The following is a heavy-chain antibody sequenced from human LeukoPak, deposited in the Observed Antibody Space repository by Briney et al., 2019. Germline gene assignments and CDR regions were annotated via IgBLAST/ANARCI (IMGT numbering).Heavy chain of an antibody. Sequence: SQTLSLTCTVSGGSISSGVYYWSWIRQHPGKGLEWIGYIYYSGSTYSNPSLKSRLTMSVDISKNLFSLKLSSVTAADTAVYYCARGVKGLRGAFDIWGLGTMVTVSS. CDR1: GGSISSGVYY. CDR2: IYYSGST. CDR3: ARGVKGLRGAFDI. V-gene: IGHV4-31*03. J-gene: IGHJ3*02. D-gene: IGHD3-10*01.